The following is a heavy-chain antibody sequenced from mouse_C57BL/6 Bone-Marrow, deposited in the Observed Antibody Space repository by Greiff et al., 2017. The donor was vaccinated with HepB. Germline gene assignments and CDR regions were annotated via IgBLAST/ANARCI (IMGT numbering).Heavy chain of an antibody. CDR3: TRSIIFTTVVATNY. J-gene: IGHJ2*01. CDR1: GYTFTSYW. Sequence: EVQLVESGTVLARPGASVKMSCKTSGYTFTSYWMHWVKQRPGQGLEWIGAIYPGNSDTSYNQKFKGKAKLTAVTSASTAYMELSSLTNEDSAVYYCTRSIIFTTVVATNYRGQGTTLTVSS. V-gene: IGHV1-5*01. CDR2: IYPGNSDT. D-gene: IGHD1-1*01.